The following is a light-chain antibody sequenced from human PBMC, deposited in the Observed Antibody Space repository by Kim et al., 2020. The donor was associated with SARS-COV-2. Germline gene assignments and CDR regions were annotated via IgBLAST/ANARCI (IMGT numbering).Light chain of an antibody. J-gene: IGLJ1*01. CDR2: EIY. CDR1: RSDIGSNY. V-gene: IGLV1-47*01. CDR3: AAWDDSLSVHYV. Sequence: QIVTISCSGGRSDIGSNYVYWYQQLPRASPKLLIYEIYQRPSGVPDRFSGSKSGTSAYLAISGLRSEDEAHYCCAAWDDSLSVHYVFGTGTKVTVL.